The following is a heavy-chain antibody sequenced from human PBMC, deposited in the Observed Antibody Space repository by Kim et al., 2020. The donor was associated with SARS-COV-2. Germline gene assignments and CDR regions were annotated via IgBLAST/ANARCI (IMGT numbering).Heavy chain of an antibody. J-gene: IGHJ2*01. D-gene: IGHD6-19*01. CDR2: ISYDGRKT. V-gene: IGHV3-30*09. CDR3: ARSGGWDDYVGDGVWY. Sequence: GGSLRLSCGGSGFTFRSFAIHWVSQAPGKGLEWVAAISYDGRKTFYAESLKGQFAISRDNFKSTVYLQMNSLRPEDTAFYYCARSGGWDDYVGDGVWY. CDR1: GFTFRSFA.